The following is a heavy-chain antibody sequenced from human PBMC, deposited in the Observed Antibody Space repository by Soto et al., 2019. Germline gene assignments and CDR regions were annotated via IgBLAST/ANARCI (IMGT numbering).Heavy chain of an antibody. V-gene: IGHV3-7*03. CDR1: GFTFTDFY. CDR2: IRPDGTET. Sequence: QLVQSGGGLVQPGGSLRLSCVGSGFTFTDFYMNWVRQAPGKGLEWVANIRPDGTETNYVESVKGRFTTSRDNAKNSLFLQMNSLRADDTAVYYCAGWGGHDYNYWGQGILVTVSS. D-gene: IGHD4-4*01. CDR3: AGWGGHDYNY. J-gene: IGHJ4*02.